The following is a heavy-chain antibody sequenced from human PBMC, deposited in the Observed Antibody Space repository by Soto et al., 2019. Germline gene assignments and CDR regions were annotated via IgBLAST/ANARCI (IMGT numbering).Heavy chain of an antibody. Sequence: PSETLSLTCTVSGGSISSGGYYWSWIRQHPGKGLEWIGYIYYSGSTYYKPSLKSRVTISVDTSKNQFSLKLDSVTAADTAVYYCARVSIVVLVAATRFDPWGRGTLVTVSS. J-gene: IGHJ5*02. D-gene: IGHD2-15*01. CDR3: ARVSIVVLVAATRFDP. CDR2: IYYSGST. CDR1: GGSISSGGYY. V-gene: IGHV4-31*03.